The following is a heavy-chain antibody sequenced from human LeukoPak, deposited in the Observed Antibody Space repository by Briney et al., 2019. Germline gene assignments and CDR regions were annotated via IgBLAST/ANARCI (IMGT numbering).Heavy chain of an antibody. J-gene: IGHJ4*02. D-gene: IGHD1-26*01. CDR1: GFTFSSYA. V-gene: IGHV3-30*04. CDR2: ISYDGSNK. CDR3: ARDSGSYEVDY. Sequence: PGGSLRLSCAASGFTFSSYAMHWVRQAPGKGLEWVAVISYDGSNKYYADSVKGRFTISRDNSKNTLYLQMNSLRAEDTAVYYCARDSGSYEVDYWGQGTLVTVSS.